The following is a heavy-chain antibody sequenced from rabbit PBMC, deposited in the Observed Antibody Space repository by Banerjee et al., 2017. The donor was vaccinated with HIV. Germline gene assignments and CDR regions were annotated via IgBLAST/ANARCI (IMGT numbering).Heavy chain of an antibody. J-gene: IGHJ4*01. V-gene: IGHV1S40*01. CDR1: GIDFSSYY. CDR2: INTGDGST. D-gene: IGHD4-2*01. CDR3: ASQYGVSKWYSWDL. Sequence: QQLEESGGDLVKPGASLTLTCTASGIDFSSYYMCWVRQAPGKGLEWIGCINTGDGSTYYASWVISRFTISKTSSTTVTLQMTSLTAADTATYFCASQYGVSKWYSWDLWGQGTLVTVS.